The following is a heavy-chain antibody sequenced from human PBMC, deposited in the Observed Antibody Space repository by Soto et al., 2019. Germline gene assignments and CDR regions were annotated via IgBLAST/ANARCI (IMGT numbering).Heavy chain of an antibody. CDR3: ARAYQTPHYHYYGMDV. CDR1: GGSISSGDYY. V-gene: IGHV4-31*03. CDR2: ISSSGNT. Sequence: QVQLQESGPGLVKPSHTLSLTCTVSGGSISSGDYYWSWIRQHPGKGLEWIVYISSSGNTYYNPSLKSRVITSVDTSKNQFSLRLSSVTAADTAVYYCARAYQTPHYHYYGMDVWGQGTTVTVSS. J-gene: IGHJ6*02.